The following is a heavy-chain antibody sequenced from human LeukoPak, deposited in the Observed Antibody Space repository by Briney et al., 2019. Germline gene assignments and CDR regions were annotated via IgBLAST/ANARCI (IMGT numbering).Heavy chain of an antibody. CDR1: GSTFGSYA. Sequence: GGSWRPSVAAPGSTFGSYAMSWVRQAPGKGLEWASPIGASGRDTYYAASVKGRLIISRDNSETTLYLQMNSLRAEDTAVYYCAREHYYGSGSYRDFDYWGQGTLVTVSS. CDR3: AREHYYGSGSYRDFDY. D-gene: IGHD3-10*01. CDR2: IGASGRDT. V-gene: IGHV3-23*01. J-gene: IGHJ4*02.